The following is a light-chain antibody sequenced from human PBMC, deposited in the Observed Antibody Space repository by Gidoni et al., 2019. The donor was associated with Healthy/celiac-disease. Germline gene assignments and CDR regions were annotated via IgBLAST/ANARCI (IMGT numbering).Light chain of an antibody. J-gene: IGLJ2*01. Sequence: SSELTQDPAVSVALGQTVRITCQGDSLRSYYASWYPQKPGQAPVLVIYGKNNRPSGIPYRFSGSSSVNTASLTITGAQAEDEADYYCNSRDSGNVVFGGGTKLTVL. V-gene: IGLV3-19*01. CDR1: SLRSYY. CDR3: NSRDSGNVV. CDR2: GKN.